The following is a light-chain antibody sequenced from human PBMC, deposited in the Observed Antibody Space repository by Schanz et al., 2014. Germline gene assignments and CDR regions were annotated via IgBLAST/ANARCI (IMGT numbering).Light chain of an antibody. J-gene: IGKJ1*01. Sequence: VMTQSPATLSVSPGESATLSCRASQSVSSNLAWIQQKPGQAPRLLIYRASSRAPGISARFSGSGSGTDFTLTISGLQSEDFAMYYCQQYNEWPRTFGQGTRVEIK. V-gene: IGKV3-15*01. CDR2: RAS. CDR3: QQYNEWPRT. CDR1: QSVSSN.